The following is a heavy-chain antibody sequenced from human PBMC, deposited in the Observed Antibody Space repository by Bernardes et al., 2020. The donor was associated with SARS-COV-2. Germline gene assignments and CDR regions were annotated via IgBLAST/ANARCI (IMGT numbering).Heavy chain of an antibody. D-gene: IGHD3-16*02. Sequence: GGSLRLSCAASGFTVSSNYMSWVRQAPGKGLEWVSVIYSGGSTYYADSVKGRFTISRDNSKNTLYLQMNSLRAEDTAVYYCASVPYDYVWGSYRSRDYWGQGTLVTVSS. V-gene: IGHV3-66*01. CDR3: ASVPYDYVWGSYRSRDY. CDR1: GFTVSSNY. CDR2: IYSGGST. J-gene: IGHJ4*02.